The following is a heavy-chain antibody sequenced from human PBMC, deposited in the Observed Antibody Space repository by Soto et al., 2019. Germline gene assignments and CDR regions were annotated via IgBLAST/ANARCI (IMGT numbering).Heavy chain of an antibody. D-gene: IGHD2-21*02. CDR3: ATQFHHCGGDCYRGPYFGMDV. J-gene: IGHJ6*02. CDR1: GYTFTGYY. V-gene: IGHV1-2*02. Sequence: ASVKVSCKASGYTFTGYYVLWVRQAPGQGPECMGWINPYTGGTNYAQKCQGRVTMTRDTSIRSAYMELSKLISDDTAVYYCATQFHHCGGDCYRGPYFGMDVWGQGTTVTVSS. CDR2: INPYTGGT.